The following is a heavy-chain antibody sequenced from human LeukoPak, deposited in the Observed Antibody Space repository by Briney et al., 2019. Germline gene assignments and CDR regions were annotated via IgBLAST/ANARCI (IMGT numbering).Heavy chain of an antibody. D-gene: IGHD6-6*01. CDR3: ARDLIAARPGWFDP. Sequence: GGSLRLSCAASGFTFSSYAMSWVRQAPGKGLEWVSYISSSSSTIYYADSVKGRFTISRDNAKNSLYLQMNSLRDEDTAVYYCARDLIAARPGWFDPWGQGTLVTVSS. V-gene: IGHV3-48*02. CDR1: GFTFSSYA. J-gene: IGHJ5*02. CDR2: ISSSSSTI.